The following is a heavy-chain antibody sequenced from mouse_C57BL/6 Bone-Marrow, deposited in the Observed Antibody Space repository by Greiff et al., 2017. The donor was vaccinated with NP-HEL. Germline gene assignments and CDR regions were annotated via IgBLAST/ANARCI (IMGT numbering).Heavy chain of an antibody. CDR1: GYTFTSYG. Sequence: VQLQQSGAELARPGASVKLSCKASGYTFTSYGISWVKQRTGQGLEWIGEIYPRSGNTTYNEKFKGKATLTADKSSSTAYMELCRLTSEDSAVYFCTTPWFDYWGQGTLVTVSA. CDR2: IYPRSGNT. V-gene: IGHV1-81*01. CDR3: TTPWFDY. J-gene: IGHJ3*01.